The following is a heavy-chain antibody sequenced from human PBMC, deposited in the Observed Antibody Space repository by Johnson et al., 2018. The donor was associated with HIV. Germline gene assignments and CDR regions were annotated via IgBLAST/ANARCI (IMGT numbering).Heavy chain of an antibody. Sequence: VQLVESGGGLVQRGGSLRLSCEASGFTLGSYDMHWVRQAAGKGLEWVSEIDSDGETYYPASVKGRFTTSRENYKNSFYLHMNSLRAEDTAVYYCARGDQYDSSCFYFGAAFDSGGQGAMVTVSS. CDR2: IDSDGET. CDR1: GFTLGSYD. V-gene: IGHV3-13*01. J-gene: IGHJ3*02. D-gene: IGHD3-22*01. CDR3: ARGDQYDSSCFYFGAAFDS.